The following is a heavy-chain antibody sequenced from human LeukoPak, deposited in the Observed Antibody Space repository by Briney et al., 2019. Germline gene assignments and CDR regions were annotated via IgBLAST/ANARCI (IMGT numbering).Heavy chain of an antibody. V-gene: IGHV1-2*02. J-gene: IGHJ6*03. CDR2: INTNSGDT. CDR1: GYTFRGYY. Sequence: ASVKVSCKASGYTFRGYYMHWVRQAPGQGLEWMGWINTNSGDTNHAQKFQGRVTMTRDTSITIAYLEPSRLTYDDTAVYYCARGRGHDYGGDSENYYYMDVWGKGTMVTVSS. D-gene: IGHD4-23*01. CDR3: ARGRGHDYGGDSENYYYMDV.